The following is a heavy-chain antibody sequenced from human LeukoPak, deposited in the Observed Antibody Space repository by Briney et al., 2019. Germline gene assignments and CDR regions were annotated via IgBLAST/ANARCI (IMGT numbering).Heavy chain of an antibody. J-gene: IGHJ6*03. CDR2: IGGSDGRT. CDR1: GFTFSTYA. CDR3: AKDSSSYDWGYMDV. Sequence: GGSLRLSYAASGFTFSTYAMSWVRQAPGKGLEWVSLIGGSDGRTRYADSVKGRFTIATDNSKNTLYLEMNSLRAEDTAVYYCAKDSSSYDWGYMDVWGKGTTVTISS. D-gene: IGHD3-22*01. V-gene: IGHV3-23*01.